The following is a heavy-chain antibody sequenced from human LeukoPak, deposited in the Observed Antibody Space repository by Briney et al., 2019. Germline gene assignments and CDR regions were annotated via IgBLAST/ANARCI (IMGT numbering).Heavy chain of an antibody. CDR2: IYHSGST. CDR3: ARGEDIVVVPAAQGFDP. V-gene: IGHV4-4*02. D-gene: IGHD2-2*01. CDR1: GGSISSSNW. Sequence: SETLSLTCAVSGGSISSSNWWSWVRQPPGKGLEWIGEIYHSGSTNYNPSLKSRVTISVDKSKNQFSLKLSSVTAADTAVYYCARGEDIVVVPAAQGFDPWGQGTLVTVSS. J-gene: IGHJ5*02.